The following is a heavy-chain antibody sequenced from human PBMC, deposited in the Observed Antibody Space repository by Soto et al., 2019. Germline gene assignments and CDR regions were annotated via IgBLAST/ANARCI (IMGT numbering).Heavy chain of an antibody. CDR3: ARDSGPSSWFDP. V-gene: IGHV6-1*01. CDR1: GDRVSSNSAA. Sequence: PSQTLYLTCAISGDRVSSNSAACNWIRPSPSRGLEWLGRTYYRSKWYNDYAVSVKSRITINPDASKNQFSLQLNSVTPEDTAVYYCARDSGPSSWFDPWGQGTLVTVSS. CDR2: TYYRSKWYN. J-gene: IGHJ5*02.